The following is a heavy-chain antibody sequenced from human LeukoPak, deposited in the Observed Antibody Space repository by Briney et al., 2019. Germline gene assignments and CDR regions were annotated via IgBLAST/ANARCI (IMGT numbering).Heavy chain of an antibody. CDR2: IIPIFGTA. V-gene: IGHV1-69*05. J-gene: IGHJ4*02. CDR3: ATTYYYDSSGYYYVGVHLDY. Sequence: WASVKVSCKASGGTFSSYAISWVRQAPGQGLEWMGGIIPIFGTANYAQKFQGRVTITTDESTSTAHMELSSLRSEDTAVYYCATTYYYDSSGYYYVGVHLDYWGQGTLVTVSS. CDR1: GGTFSSYA. D-gene: IGHD3-22*01.